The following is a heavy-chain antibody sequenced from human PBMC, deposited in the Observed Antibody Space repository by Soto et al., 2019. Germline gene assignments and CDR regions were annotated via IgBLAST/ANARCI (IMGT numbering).Heavy chain of an antibody. J-gene: IGHJ6*02. Sequence: GGSLRLSCAASRFTFRNYAMSWVRQAPGAGLEWVSSISGTGGDTYYAASVKGRFTISRDSSTDTLYLHLNSLRAEDTAIYYCAKFRDDVWLNNYYYYGMDVWGQGTTVTVSS. D-gene: IGHD6-19*01. CDR3: AKFRDDVWLNNYYYYGMDV. CDR2: ISGTGGDT. V-gene: IGHV3-23*01. CDR1: RFTFRNYA.